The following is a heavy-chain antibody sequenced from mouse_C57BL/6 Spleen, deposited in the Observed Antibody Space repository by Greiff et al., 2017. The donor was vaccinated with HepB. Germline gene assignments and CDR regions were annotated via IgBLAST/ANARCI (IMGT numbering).Heavy chain of an antibody. D-gene: IGHD2-1*01. V-gene: IGHV14-4*01. J-gene: IGHJ3*01. CDR1: GFNIKDDY. CDR2: IDPENGDT. Sequence: VQLQQSGAELVRPGASVKLSCTASGFNIKDDYMHWVKQRPEQGLEWIGWIDPENGDTEYASKFQGKATITADTSSNTAYLQLSSLTSEDTAVYYCTTIYYGNPWGQGTLVIVSA. CDR3: TTIYYGNP.